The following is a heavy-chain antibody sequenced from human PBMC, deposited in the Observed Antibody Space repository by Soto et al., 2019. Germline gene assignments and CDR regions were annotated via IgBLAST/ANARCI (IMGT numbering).Heavy chain of an antibody. J-gene: IGHJ4*02. CDR2: TSYDGNNK. CDR3: ARWGTTGGFDL. CDR1: GFMFKSYV. D-gene: IGHD3-16*01. Sequence: QLQLVESGGGVVQPGTSLRLSCTASGFMFKSYVMHWVRQAPGKGLEWVALTSYDGNNKYYGDSVKGRFTVSRDNSKNTLHLQMGSLRPEDTAVYYCARWGTTGGFDLWGQGTLVSVSS. V-gene: IGHV3-30*19.